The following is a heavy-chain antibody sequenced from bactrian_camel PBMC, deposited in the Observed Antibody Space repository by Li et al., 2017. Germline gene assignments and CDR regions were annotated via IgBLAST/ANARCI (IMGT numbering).Heavy chain of an antibody. D-gene: IGHD6*01. Sequence: QLVESGGGSVQAGGSLRLSCAASGFTFSSYWMYWVRQAPGKGLEWVSAINSGGDITYYADSVKGRFTISRDNAKQMAYLQMNSLKPEDTGVYYCASGDWDGGSCDAAFISDQGTQVTVS. CDR1: GFTFSSYW. CDR2: INSGGDIT. V-gene: IGHV3S25*01. J-gene: IGHJ4*01.